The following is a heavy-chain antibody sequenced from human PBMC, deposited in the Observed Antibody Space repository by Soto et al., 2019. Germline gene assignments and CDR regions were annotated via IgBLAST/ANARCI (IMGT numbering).Heavy chain of an antibody. D-gene: IGHD1-26*01. Sequence: EVQLLESGGGLVQPGGSLRLSCAASGFTFSCYGMSWVRQAPGKGLEWVSAISGSGGSTYYADSVKGRFTISRDNSKNTLYLQMNSLRAEDTAVYYCAKAATGYYYYGMDVWGQGTKVTVSS. V-gene: IGHV3-23*01. CDR2: ISGSGGST. CDR1: GFTFSCYG. CDR3: AKAATGYYYYGMDV. J-gene: IGHJ6*02.